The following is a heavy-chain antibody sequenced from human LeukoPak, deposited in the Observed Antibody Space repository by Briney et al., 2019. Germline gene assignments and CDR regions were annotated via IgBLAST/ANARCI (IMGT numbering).Heavy chain of an antibody. J-gene: IGHJ4*02. CDR2: INWNSVSA. CDR1: GFTFDDYA. V-gene: IGHV3-9*01. CDR3: AKGARSSSGYTTD. D-gene: IGHD3-22*01. Sequence: PGGSLRLSCVASGFTFDDYAMHWVRQAPGKGLEWVAGINWNSVSAVYADSLKGRLTISRDNAKNSLFLQMNRLKTEDTAFYYCAKGARSSSGYTTDWGQGILVTVSS.